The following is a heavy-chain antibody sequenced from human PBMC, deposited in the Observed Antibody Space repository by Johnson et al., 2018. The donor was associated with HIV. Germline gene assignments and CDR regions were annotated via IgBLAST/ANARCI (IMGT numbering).Heavy chain of an antibody. D-gene: IGHD3-22*01. Sequence: QVQLVESGGGLVKPGGSLRLSCAASGFTFSDYYMSWIRQAPGKGLEWVSYISSSGSNIYYADSVKGRFTIYRDHAKNSLYLQMNSLRAEATAVYYCSLTSYYDSLGAFDIWGQGTMVTVSS. V-gene: IGHV3-11*04. CDR3: SLTSYYDSLGAFDI. CDR1: GFTFSDYY. J-gene: IGHJ3*02. CDR2: ISSSGSNI.